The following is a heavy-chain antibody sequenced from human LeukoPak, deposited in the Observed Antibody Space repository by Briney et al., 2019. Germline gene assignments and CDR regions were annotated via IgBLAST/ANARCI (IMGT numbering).Heavy chain of an antibody. CDR1: GFTFSDYY. J-gene: IGHJ4*02. V-gene: IGHV3-11*01. CDR2: ISSSGSTI. D-gene: IGHD2-15*01. CDR3: ARRYSPSIEYYFDY. Sequence: GGSLRLSCAASGFTFSDYYMSWIRQAPGKGLEWVSYISSSGSTIYYADSVKGRFTISRDNAKNSLYLQMNSLRAEDTAVYYCARRYSPSIEYYFDYWGQGTLVAVSS.